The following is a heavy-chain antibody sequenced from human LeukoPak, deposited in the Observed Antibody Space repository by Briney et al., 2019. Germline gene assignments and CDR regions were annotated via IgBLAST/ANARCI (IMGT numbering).Heavy chain of an antibody. V-gene: IGHV4-39*01. J-gene: IGHJ4*02. Sequence: PSETLSLTRTVSGGSISSSSYYWGWIRQPPGKGLEWIGSIYYSGSTYYNPSLKSRVTISVDTSKNQFSLKLSSVTAADTAVYYCARRLEMATIDYWGQGTLVTVSS. D-gene: IGHD5-24*01. CDR1: GGSISSSSYY. CDR3: ARRLEMATIDY. CDR2: IYYSGST.